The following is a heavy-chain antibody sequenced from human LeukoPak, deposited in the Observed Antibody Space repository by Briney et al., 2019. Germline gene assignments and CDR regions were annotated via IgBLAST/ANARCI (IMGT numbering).Heavy chain of an antibody. V-gene: IGHV4-61*02. D-gene: IGHD2-2*01. J-gene: IGHJ5*02. CDR2: IYTSGST. CDR1: GGSISSGSYY. CDR3: ARAGGGYCSSTSCYGGFDP. Sequence: SETLSLTCTVSGGSISSGSYYWSWIRQPAGKGLEWIGRIYTSGSTNYNPSLKSRLTISVDTSKNQFSLKLSSVTAADTAVYSCARAGGGYCSSTSCYGGFDPWGQGTLVTVSS.